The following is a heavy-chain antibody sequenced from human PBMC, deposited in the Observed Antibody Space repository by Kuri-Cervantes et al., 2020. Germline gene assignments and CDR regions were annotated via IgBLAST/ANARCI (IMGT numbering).Heavy chain of an antibody. V-gene: IGHV1-24*01. Sequence: ASVKVSCKVSGYTLTELSMHWVRQAPGKGLEWMGGFDPEDGETIYAQKFQGRVTMTEDTSTDTAYMELSSLRSEDTAVYYCARNSYFGELSPMDVWGKGTTITVSS. J-gene: IGHJ6*03. D-gene: IGHD3-10*01. CDR3: ARNSYFGELSPMDV. CDR2: FDPEDGET. CDR1: GYTLTELS.